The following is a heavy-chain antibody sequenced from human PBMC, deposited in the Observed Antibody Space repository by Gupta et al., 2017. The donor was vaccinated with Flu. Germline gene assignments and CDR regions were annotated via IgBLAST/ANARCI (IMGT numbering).Heavy chain of an antibody. D-gene: IGHD5-12*01. V-gene: IGHV3-33*05. J-gene: IGHJ4*02. CDR3: SKVAEKVRWLHGDY. CDR2: MSYHGTYT. Sequence: RQAPGMGLGLVAVMSYHGTYTYHADPVKGRLTISTDNSKNTLYLQMNSLGAEDAAVYYCSKVAEKVRWLHGDYWGQGTLVTVSS.